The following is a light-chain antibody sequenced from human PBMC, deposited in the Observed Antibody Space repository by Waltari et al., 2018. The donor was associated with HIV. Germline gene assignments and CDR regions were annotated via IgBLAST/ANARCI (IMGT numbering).Light chain of an antibody. CDR3: SSYSTNANHSPWV. V-gene: IGLV2-14*03. Sequence: QSALAQPASVSGSPGQSITIPCTGTTSHVGTYNYVSWYQQHPGKGPKPVIFDVSHRPSGISDRFSGSRSGNTASLTISGLRAEDEADYFCSSYSTNANHSPWVFGGGTKVTVL. J-gene: IGLJ3*02. CDR2: DVS. CDR1: TSHVGTYNY.